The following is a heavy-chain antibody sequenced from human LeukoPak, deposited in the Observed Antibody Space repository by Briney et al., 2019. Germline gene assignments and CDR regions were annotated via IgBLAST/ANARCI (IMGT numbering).Heavy chain of an antibody. Sequence: SETLSLTCAVSGGSINTYYWSWIRQPPGKGLEWIGYMYYSRDTNYNPSLKSRVTISVDTSKNQFSLKLSSVTAADTAVYYCASSHPLGSNNDYYTPFDYWGQGILVTVSS. V-gene: IGHV4-59*01. CDR3: ASSHPLGSNNDYYTPFDY. CDR1: GGSINTYY. J-gene: IGHJ4*02. D-gene: IGHD3-3*01. CDR2: MYYSRDT.